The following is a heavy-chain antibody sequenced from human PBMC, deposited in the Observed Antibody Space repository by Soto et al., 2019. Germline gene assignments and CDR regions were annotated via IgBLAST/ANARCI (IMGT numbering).Heavy chain of an antibody. D-gene: IGHD3-3*01. CDR1: GYTFTSYG. CDR2: ISAYNGNT. Sequence: QVQLVQSGAEVKKPGASVKVSCKASGYTFTSYGISWVRQAPGQGLEWMGWISAYNGNTNYAQKLQGRVNMTTDTSTSTAYMELRSLRSDDTAVYYCASGKVYYDFWSGFYYYYMDVWGKGTTVTVSS. CDR3: ASGKVYYDFWSGFYYYYMDV. J-gene: IGHJ6*03. V-gene: IGHV1-18*01.